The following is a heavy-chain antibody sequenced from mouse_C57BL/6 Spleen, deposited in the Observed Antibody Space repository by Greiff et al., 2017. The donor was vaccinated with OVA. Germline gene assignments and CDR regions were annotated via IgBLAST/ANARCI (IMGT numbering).Heavy chain of an antibody. Sequence: QVQLKQPGAELVKPGASVKLSCKASGYTFTSYWMHWVKQRPGRGLEWIGRIDPNSGGTKYNEKFKSKATLTVDKPSSTAYMQLSSLTSEDSAVYYCAREGDYYDYGGFAYWGQGTLVTVSA. CDR2: IDPNSGGT. CDR1: GYTFTSYW. CDR3: AREGDYYDYGGFAY. V-gene: IGHV1-72*01. J-gene: IGHJ3*01. D-gene: IGHD2-4*01.